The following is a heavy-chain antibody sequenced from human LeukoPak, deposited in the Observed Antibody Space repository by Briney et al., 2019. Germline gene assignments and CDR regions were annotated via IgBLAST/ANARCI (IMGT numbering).Heavy chain of an antibody. V-gene: IGHV3-30-3*01. CDR3: ARDLLDTSGWYGFYFGF. CDR1: GFTFSNYA. D-gene: IGHD6-19*01. CDR2: ISYDGSNK. J-gene: IGHJ4*02. Sequence: GGSLRLSCAASGFTFSNYAIHWVRQAPGKGLEWVAVISYDGSNKYYADSVKGRFTISRDNSKNTLYLQMNSLRVEDTAVYYCARDLLDTSGWYGFYFGFWGQGTLVTVSS.